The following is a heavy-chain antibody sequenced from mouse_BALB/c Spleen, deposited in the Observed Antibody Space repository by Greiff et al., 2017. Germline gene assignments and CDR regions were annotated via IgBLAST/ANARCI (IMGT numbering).Heavy chain of an antibody. CDR2: IYPYNGGT. CDR3: AREDDYGARGFAY. Sequence: EVKLQESGPELVKPGASVKISCKASGYTFTDYNMHWVKQSHGKSLEWIGYIYPYNGGTGYNQKFKSKATLTVDNSSSTAYMELRSLTSEDSAVYYCAREDDYGARGFAYWGQGTLVTVSA. V-gene: IGHV1S29*02. D-gene: IGHD2-4*01. CDR1: GYTFTDYN. J-gene: IGHJ3*01.